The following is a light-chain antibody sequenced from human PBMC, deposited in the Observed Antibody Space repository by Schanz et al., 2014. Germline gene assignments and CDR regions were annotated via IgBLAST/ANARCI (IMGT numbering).Light chain of an antibody. CDR3: FSYAGNNIWV. Sequence: QSALTQPRSVSGSPGQSVTISCTGTSSDVGGHNYVSWYQQHPGKAPKLIIYDVSVRPSGVPDRFSGSKSGNTASLTISGLQAEDEADYYCFSYAGNNIWVFGGGTKLTVL. V-gene: IGLV2-11*01. CDR2: DVS. J-gene: IGLJ3*02. CDR1: SSDVGGHNY.